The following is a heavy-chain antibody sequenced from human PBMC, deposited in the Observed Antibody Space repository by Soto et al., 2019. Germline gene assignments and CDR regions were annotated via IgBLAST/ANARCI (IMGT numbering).Heavy chain of an antibody. J-gene: IGHJ4*02. CDR3: AKRSSGWYEGEFDY. V-gene: IGHV3-23*01. D-gene: IGHD6-19*01. CDR1: GFTFSSYA. CDR2: ISGSGGST. Sequence: PGGSLRLSCAASGFTFSSYAMSWFRQAPGKGLEWVSAISGSGGSTYYADSVKGRFTISRDNSKNTLYLQMNSLRAEDTAVYYCAKRSSGWYEGEFDYWGQGTLVTVSS.